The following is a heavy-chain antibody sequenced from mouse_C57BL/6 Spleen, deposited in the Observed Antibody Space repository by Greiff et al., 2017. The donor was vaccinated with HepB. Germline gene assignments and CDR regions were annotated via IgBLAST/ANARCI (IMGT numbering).Heavy chain of an antibody. CDR3: AREEEAWFAY. CDR2: ISYDGSN. J-gene: IGHJ3*01. Sequence: EVKLQESGPGLVKPSQSLSLTCSVTGYSITSGYYWNWIRQFPGNKLEWMGYISYDGSNNYNPSLKNRISITRDTSKNQFFLKLNSVTTEDTATYYCAREEEAWFAYWGQGTLVTVSA. CDR1: GYSITSGYY. V-gene: IGHV3-6*01.